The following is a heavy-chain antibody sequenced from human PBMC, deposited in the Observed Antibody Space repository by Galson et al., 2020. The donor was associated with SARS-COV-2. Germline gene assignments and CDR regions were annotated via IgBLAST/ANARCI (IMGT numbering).Heavy chain of an antibody. Sequence: ETSETLSLTCTVSGGSITSSSYYWGWIRQPPGEGLEWIGTIYYTGTTYYNPSLKSRVTISVDTSKNQFSLKLISVTAADTAVYYCARRFGNYVIGYYFDLWGQGTLATVSS. CDR2: IYYTGTT. J-gene: IGHJ4*02. D-gene: IGHD3-10*02. CDR3: ARRFGNYVIGYYFDL. CDR1: GGSITSSSYY. V-gene: IGHV4-39*01.